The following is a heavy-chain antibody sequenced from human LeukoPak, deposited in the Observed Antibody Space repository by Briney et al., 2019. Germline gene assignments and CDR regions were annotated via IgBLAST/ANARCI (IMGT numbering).Heavy chain of an antibody. D-gene: IGHD3-16*02. J-gene: IGHJ4*02. CDR3: ARDSVSMITFGGVIPRPFDY. CDR1: GYTFTSYG. V-gene: IGHV1-18*03. Sequence: GASVKVSCKASGYTFTSYGISWVRQAPGQGLEWMGWISAYNGNTNYAQKLQGRVTMTTDTSTSTAYMELRSLRSDDMAVYYCARDSVSMITFGGVIPRPFDYWGQGTLVTVSS. CDR2: ISAYNGNT.